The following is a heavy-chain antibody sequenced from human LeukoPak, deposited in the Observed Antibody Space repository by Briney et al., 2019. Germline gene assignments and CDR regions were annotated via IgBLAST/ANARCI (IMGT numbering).Heavy chain of an antibody. CDR1: GGXFSSYA. D-gene: IGHD3/OR15-3a*01. V-gene: IGHV1-69*01. CDR2: IIPIFGTA. CDR3: ARVLDDSPTEYYFDY. Sequence: GASVKVSCKASGGXFSSYAISWVRQAPGQGLEWMGGIIPIFGTANYAQKFQGRVTITADESTSTAYMELSSLRSEDTAVYYCARVLDDSPTEYYFDYWGQGTLVTVSS. J-gene: IGHJ4*02.